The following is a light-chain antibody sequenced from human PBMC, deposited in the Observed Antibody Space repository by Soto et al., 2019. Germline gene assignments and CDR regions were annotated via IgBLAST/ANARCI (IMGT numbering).Light chain of an antibody. CDR3: QQYNSYSPLT. Sequence: DIRMTQSPSTLSASVGDRVTITRRASQGLGSWLAWYQQKPGKPPKVLIYDASILESGVPSRFSGSGSGTEFTLTISSLQPDDFATYYCQQYNSYSPLTFGGGTKVDIK. CDR2: DAS. J-gene: IGKJ4*01. V-gene: IGKV1-5*01. CDR1: QGLGSW.